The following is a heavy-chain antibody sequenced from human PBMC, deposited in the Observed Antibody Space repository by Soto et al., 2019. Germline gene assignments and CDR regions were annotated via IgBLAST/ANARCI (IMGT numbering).Heavy chain of an antibody. CDR1: GGSISSSSYY. V-gene: IGHV4-39*01. CDR2: IYYSGST. D-gene: IGHD6-6*01. J-gene: IGHJ5*02. CDR3: ARAKYSSSIVGFGWFDP. Sequence: QLQLQESGPGLVKPSETLSLTCTVSGGSISSSSYYWGWIRQPPGKGLEWIGSIYYSGSTYYNPSLKSRVPISVDTSKNQFSLKLSSVTAADTAVYYCARAKYSSSIVGFGWFDPWGQGTLVTVSS.